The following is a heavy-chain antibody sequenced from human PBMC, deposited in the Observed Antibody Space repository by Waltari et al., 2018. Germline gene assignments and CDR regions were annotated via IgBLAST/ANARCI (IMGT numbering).Heavy chain of an antibody. CDR1: GYTLTELS. CDR2: FDPEDGET. D-gene: IGHD4-17*01. V-gene: IGHV1-24*01. J-gene: IGHJ2*01. CDR3: ATVTTADWYFDL. Sequence: QVHLLQSGPEVKKPGASVKVSCKVSGYTLTELSMHWVRQAPGKGLEWMGGFDPEDGETIYEQKFQGRVTMTEDTSTDTAYMELSSLRSEDTAVYYCATVTTADWYFDLWGRGTLVTVSS.